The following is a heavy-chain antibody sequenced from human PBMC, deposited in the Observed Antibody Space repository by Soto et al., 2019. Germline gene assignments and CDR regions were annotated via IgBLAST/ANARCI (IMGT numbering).Heavy chain of an antibody. CDR3: AKGGEWELLTFDY. CDR1: GFTFSSYA. CDR2: ISYDGSNK. Sequence: QVQLVESGGGVVQPGRSLRLSCAASGFTFSSYAMHWVRQAPGKGLEWVAVISYDGSNKYYADSVKGRFTISRDNSKNTLYLQMNSLRAEDTAVYYCAKGGEWELLTFDYWGQGTLVTVSS. J-gene: IGHJ4*02. D-gene: IGHD1-26*01. V-gene: IGHV3-30-3*01.